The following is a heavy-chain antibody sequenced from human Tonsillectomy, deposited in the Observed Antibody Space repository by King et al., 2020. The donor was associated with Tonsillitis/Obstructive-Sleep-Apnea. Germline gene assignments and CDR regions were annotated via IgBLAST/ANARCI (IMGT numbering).Heavy chain of an antibody. D-gene: IGHD5-18*01. CDR1: GFSLSNSGVS. V-gene: IGHV2-5*02. Sequence: TLKESGPALVKPTQTLTLTCTFSGFSLSNSGVSVGWVRQPPGKALEWLALIYWDDDKRYSPSLKNRLTFTKDTSKNQVVLTMTNMDPVDTATYYCANGSDTSTALDYWGQGTLVTVSS. CDR3: ANGSDTSTALDY. CDR2: IYWDDDK. J-gene: IGHJ4*02.